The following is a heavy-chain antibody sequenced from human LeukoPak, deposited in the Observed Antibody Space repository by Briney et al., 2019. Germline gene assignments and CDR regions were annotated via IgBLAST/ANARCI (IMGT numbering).Heavy chain of an antibody. D-gene: IGHD2-15*01. CDR3: AKDGSGGGWKWFDP. CDR2: IWYDGTNK. Sequence: GGSLRLSCAASGFTFTGYGFHWVRQAPGKGLEWVAVIWYDGTNKYYADSVKGRFIISRDNSKNTLYLQMNSTRAEDTAVYHCAKDGSGGGWKWFDPWGQGTLVAVSS. J-gene: IGHJ5*02. V-gene: IGHV3-33*06. CDR1: GFTFTGYG.